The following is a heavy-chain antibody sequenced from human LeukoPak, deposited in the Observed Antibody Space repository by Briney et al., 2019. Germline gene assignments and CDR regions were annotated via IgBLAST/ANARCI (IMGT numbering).Heavy chain of an antibody. D-gene: IGHD6-13*01. CDR3: ARGRGIAAAVPFDY. Sequence: ASVKVSCKASGYTFTSYGISWVRQAPGQGLEWMGWINPNSGGTNYAQKFQGRVTMTRDTSISTAYMELSRLRSDDTAVYYCARGRGIAAAVPFDYWGQGTLVTVSS. J-gene: IGHJ4*02. V-gene: IGHV1-2*02. CDR1: GYTFTSYG. CDR2: INPNSGGT.